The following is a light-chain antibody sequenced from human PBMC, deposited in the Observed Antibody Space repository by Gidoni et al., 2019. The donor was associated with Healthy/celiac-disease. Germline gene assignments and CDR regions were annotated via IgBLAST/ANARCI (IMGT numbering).Light chain of an antibody. CDR3: QQYNNWPCS. V-gene: IGKV3-15*01. J-gene: IGKJ2*04. Sequence: EIVMTQSPATLSVSPGERVTLSCRASQSVSSNLAWYQQKPGQAPRLLIYGASTRATGIPARFSGSGSGTEFTLTISSLQFEDFAVYYCQQYNNWPCSFGQXTKLEIK. CDR2: GAS. CDR1: QSVSSN.